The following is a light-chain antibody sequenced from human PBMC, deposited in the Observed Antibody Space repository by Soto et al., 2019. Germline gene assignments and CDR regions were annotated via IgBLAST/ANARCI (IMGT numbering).Light chain of an antibody. Sequence: EMVMTQSPATLSVSPGERATLSCRASQSVSSNLAWYQQKPGQAPRLLIYGASTRASGIPASFSGSGSGTEFSLTISSLKSEDFAVYYCQQYNNWPPLTFGGGTKVEIK. V-gene: IGKV3-15*01. CDR2: GAS. CDR3: QQYNNWPPLT. J-gene: IGKJ4*01. CDR1: QSVSSN.